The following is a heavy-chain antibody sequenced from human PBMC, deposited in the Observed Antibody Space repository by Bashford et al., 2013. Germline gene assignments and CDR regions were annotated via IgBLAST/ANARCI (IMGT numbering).Heavy chain of an antibody. Sequence: WVRQAPGQGLEWMGGIIPIFGTANYAQKFQGRVTITADESTSTAYMELSSLRSEDTAVYYCARGLRLLPPVDFQHWGQGTLVTVSS. J-gene: IGHJ1*01. CDR3: ARGLRLLPPVDFQH. V-gene: IGHV1-69*01. CDR2: IIPIFGTA. D-gene: IGHD2-15*01.